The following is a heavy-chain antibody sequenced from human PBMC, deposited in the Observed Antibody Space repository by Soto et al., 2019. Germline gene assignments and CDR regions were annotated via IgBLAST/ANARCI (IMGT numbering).Heavy chain of an antibody. V-gene: IGHV4-30-4*01. Sequence: SETLSLTCTVSGGSISSGDYYWSWIRQPPGKGLEWIGYIYYSGSTNYNPSLKSRVTISVDKSKNQFSLKLSSVTAADTAVYYRASYGSGSYYSSEWGQGTLVTVSS. CDR1: GGSISSGDYY. CDR2: IYYSGST. J-gene: IGHJ4*02. D-gene: IGHD3-10*01. CDR3: ASYGSGSYYSSE.